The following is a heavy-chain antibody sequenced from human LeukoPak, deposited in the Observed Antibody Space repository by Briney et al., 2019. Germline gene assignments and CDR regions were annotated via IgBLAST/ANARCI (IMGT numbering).Heavy chain of an antibody. J-gene: IGHJ4*02. D-gene: IGHD6-19*01. Sequence: SETLSLTCTVSGGSISSSSYYWGWIRQPPGKGLEWIGSIYYSGSTYYNPPLKSRVTISVDTSKNQFSLKLSSVTAADTAVYYCARDLKAGPLDYWGQGTLVTVSS. V-gene: IGHV4-39*07. CDR1: GGSISSSSYY. CDR3: ARDLKAGPLDY. CDR2: IYYSGST.